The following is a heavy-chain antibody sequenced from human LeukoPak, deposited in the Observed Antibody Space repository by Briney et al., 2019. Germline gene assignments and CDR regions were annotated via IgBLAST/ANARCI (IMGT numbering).Heavy chain of an antibody. J-gene: IGHJ5*02. CDR2: ISGSGGST. V-gene: IGHV3-23*01. CDR3: AKDKLLWFGGSWFDP. Sequence: PGGSLILSCAASGFTFSSYAMSLVRQAPGKGLEWVSAISGSGGSTYYADSVKGRFTISRDNSKNTLYLQMNSLRAEDTAVYYCAKDKLLWFGGSWFDPWGQGTLVTVSS. D-gene: IGHD3-10*01. CDR1: GFTFSSYA.